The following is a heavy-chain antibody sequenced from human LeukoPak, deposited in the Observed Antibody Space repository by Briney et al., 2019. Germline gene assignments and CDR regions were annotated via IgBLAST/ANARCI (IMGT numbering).Heavy chain of an antibody. V-gene: IGHV3-30*04. CDR3: ARYRTYYFDY. D-gene: IGHD4-11*01. CDR2: ISYDGSNK. Sequence: GRSPRLSCAASGFTFSSYAMHWVRQAPGKGLEWVAVISYDGSNKYYADSVKGRFTISRDNSKNTLYLQMNSLRAEDTAVYYCARYRTYYFDYWGQGTLVTVSS. CDR1: GFTFSSYA. J-gene: IGHJ4*02.